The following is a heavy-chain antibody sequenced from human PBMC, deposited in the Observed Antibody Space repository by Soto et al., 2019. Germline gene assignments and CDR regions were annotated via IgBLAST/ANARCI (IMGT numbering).Heavy chain of an antibody. V-gene: IGHV3-66*01. CDR1: GFTVSTNY. CDR2: IYSGGST. Sequence: PGGSLRLSCAASGFTVSTNYMSWARQAPGKGLEWVSVIYSGGSTYYADSVKGRFTISRDDSKNTLYLQMNSLRAEDTAVYYCAKGRSYYYYYGVDVWGQGTTVTVSS. J-gene: IGHJ6*02. CDR3: AKGRSYYYYYGVDV.